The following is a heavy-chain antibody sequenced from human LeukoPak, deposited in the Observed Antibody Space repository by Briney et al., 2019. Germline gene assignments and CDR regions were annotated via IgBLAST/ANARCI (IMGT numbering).Heavy chain of an antibody. J-gene: IGHJ5*02. Sequence: GGSLRLSCAPSGLTFSSYAMSWVRQAPGKGLEWVSAISGSGGSTYYADSVKGRFTISRDNSKNTLYLQMNSLRAEDTAVYYCAKRQPEAIQLWLRDNWFDPWGQGTLVTVSS. CDR1: GLTFSSYA. CDR3: AKRQPEAIQLWLRDNWFDP. V-gene: IGHV3-23*01. D-gene: IGHD5-18*01. CDR2: ISGSGGST.